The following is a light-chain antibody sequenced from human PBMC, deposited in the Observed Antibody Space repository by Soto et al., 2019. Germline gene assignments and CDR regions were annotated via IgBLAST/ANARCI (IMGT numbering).Light chain of an antibody. CDR2: EVS. CDR1: SSDVGSYKY. CDR3: SSYTTSSPHVV. Sequence: QSALTQPASVSGSPGQSITISCTGTSSDVGSYKYVSWYQQHPGKAPKLMIYEVSNRPSGVSNRFSGSKSGNTASLTISGLQAEDDADYYCSSYTTSSPHVVFGGGTKVTVL. V-gene: IGLV2-14*03. J-gene: IGLJ2*01.